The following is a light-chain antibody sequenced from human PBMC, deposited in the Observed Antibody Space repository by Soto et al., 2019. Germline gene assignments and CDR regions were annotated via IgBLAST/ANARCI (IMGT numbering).Light chain of an antibody. J-gene: IGKJ2*01. CDR2: AAS. V-gene: IGKV1-39*01. CDR1: QSISSY. CDR3: QQSYSTPYT. Sequence: DIQMTQSPSSLSASLGDRVTITCRASQSISSYLSWYQQRPGRAPKLLIYAASSLQGGVPSRFSGSGSGTDFTLTITSLQPEDVATYYCQQSYSTPYTFGQGTKLEIK.